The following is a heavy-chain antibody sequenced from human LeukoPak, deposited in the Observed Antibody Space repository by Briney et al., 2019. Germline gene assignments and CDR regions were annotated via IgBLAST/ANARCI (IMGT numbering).Heavy chain of an antibody. CDR3: ARTSPKRINLGLRFLEWPLDY. CDR2: IIPILGIA. J-gene: IGHJ4*02. D-gene: IGHD3-3*01. CDR1: GGTFSSYA. V-gene: IGHV1-69*04. Sequence: GASVKVSCKASGGTFSSYAISWVRQAPGQGLEWMGRIIPILGIANYAQKFQGRVTITADKSTSTAYMELSSLRSEDTAVYYCARTSPKRINLGLRFLEWPLDYWGQGTLVTVSS.